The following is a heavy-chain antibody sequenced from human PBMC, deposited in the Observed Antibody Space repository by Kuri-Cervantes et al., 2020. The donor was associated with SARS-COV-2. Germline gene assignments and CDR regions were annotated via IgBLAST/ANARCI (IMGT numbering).Heavy chain of an antibody. D-gene: IGHD2-21*01. V-gene: IGHV3-30*18. CDR3: AKDRVGVQDF. CDR1: GFNFSRTD. CDR2: ISHDGKNK. Sequence: LKISCAASGFNFSRTDMHWVRQAPGKGLEWVAVISHDGKNKKCIASGKGRFTISRDNSQNTLYPHMKSLRSEDTAMYYCAKDRVGVQDFWGQGTLVTVSS. J-gene: IGHJ4*02.